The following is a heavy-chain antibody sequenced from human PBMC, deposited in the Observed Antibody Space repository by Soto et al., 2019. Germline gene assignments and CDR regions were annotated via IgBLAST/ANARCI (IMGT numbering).Heavy chain of an antibody. CDR2: IYYSGST. CDR1: GGSISSGGYY. D-gene: IGHD1-20*01. V-gene: IGHV4-31*03. CDR3: ARVGGINCFDP. Sequence: QVQLQESGPGLVKPSQTLSLTCTVSGGSISSGGYYWSWIRQHPGQGLEWIGYIYYSGSTYYNPSLTSRVTISVDTSKNQSSLKLSSVTAADTAVYYCARVGGINCFDPWGQGTLVTVSS. J-gene: IGHJ5*02.